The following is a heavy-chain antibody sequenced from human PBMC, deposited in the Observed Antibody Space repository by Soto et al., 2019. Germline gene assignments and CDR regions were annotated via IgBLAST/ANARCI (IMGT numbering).Heavy chain of an antibody. V-gene: IGHV3-30*04. CDR3: ARERLRLREISLLGYFEE. Sequence: QVQLEESGGGVVQPGRSLRLSCAASGFTFSRHTMHWVRQAPGDGLEWVASISYDGSNKYYADSVKGRFTISRDNSKNTLSAQMHSLTAEDTGVYYCARERLRLREISLLGYFEEWGQGTLVRGSS. CDR2: ISYDGSNK. J-gene: IGHJ4*02. CDR1: GFTFSRHT. D-gene: IGHD3-16*02.